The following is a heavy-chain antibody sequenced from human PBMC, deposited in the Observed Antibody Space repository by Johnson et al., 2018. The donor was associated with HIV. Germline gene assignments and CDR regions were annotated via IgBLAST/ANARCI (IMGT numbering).Heavy chain of an antibody. V-gene: IGHV3-48*04. CDR3: ARDRGYWDAFDI. CDR2: ISSSGGTI. D-gene: IGHD3-22*01. Sequence: EQLVESGGGFVQPGGSLRLSCAASGFTFSSYWMSWIRQTPGKGLEWVSYISSSGGTIYYADSVTGRFSISRDNAKNSLYLQMNSLRAEDTAVYYCARDRGYWDAFDIWGQGTMVIVSS. CDR1: GFTFSSYW. J-gene: IGHJ3*02.